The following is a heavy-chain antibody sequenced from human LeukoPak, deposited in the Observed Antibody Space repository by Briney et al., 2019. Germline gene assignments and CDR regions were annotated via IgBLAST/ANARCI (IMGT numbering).Heavy chain of an antibody. CDR1: GFTFNSYS. V-gene: IGHV3-23*01. J-gene: IGHJ4*02. Sequence: GGSLRLSCAASGFTFNSYSMNWVRQAPGKGLEWVSAISGSGGSTYYADSVKGRFTISRDNSKNTLYLQMNSLRAEDTAVYYCAKGALVGATFDRGQGTLVTVSS. CDR2: ISGSGGST. CDR3: AKGALVGATFD. D-gene: IGHD1-26*01.